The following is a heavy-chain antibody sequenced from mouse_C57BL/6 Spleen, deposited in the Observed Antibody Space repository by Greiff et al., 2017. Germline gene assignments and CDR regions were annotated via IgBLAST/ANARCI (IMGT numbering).Heavy chain of an antibody. Sequence: QVQLQQPGAELVKPGASVKMSCKASGYTFTSYWITWVKQRPGKGLEWIGDIYPGSGSTNYNEKFKSKATLTVDTTSCTAYRQLSSQTSEDSAVDYCARGDWDGFAYWGQGTLVTVSA. V-gene: IGHV1-55*01. CDR3: ARGDWDGFAY. CDR2: IYPGSGST. D-gene: IGHD4-1*01. CDR1: GYTFTSYW. J-gene: IGHJ3*01.